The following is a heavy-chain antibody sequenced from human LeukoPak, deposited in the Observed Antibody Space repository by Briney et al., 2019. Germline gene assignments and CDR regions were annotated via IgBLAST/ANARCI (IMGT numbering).Heavy chain of an antibody. CDR2: IYHSGST. CDR3: ARDLGSSTPSGI. CDR1: GGSISSNNW. D-gene: IGHD3-16*01. Sequence: PSETLSLTCAVSGGSISSNNWWNWVRPPPGKGLEWIGEIYHSGSTNYSPSLKSRVTISVDKSRNLLFLKLNSVTAADTAVYYCARDLGSSTPSGIWGKGTTVTVSS. V-gene: IGHV4-4*02. J-gene: IGHJ6*04.